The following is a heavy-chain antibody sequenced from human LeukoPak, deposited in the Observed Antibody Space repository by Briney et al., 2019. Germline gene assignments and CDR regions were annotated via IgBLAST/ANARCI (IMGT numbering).Heavy chain of an antibody. CDR1: GFTFDDYG. D-gene: IGHD5-18*01. V-gene: IGHV3-20*02. CDR3: ARAWIQLWFNWFDP. J-gene: IGHJ5*02. Sequence: GRSLRLSFAASGFTFDDYGMSWVRQAPGKGLEWVSGINWNGGSTGYADSVKGRFTISRDNAKNSLYLQMNSLRAEDTALYHCARAWIQLWFNWFDPWGQGTLVTVSS. CDR2: INWNGGST.